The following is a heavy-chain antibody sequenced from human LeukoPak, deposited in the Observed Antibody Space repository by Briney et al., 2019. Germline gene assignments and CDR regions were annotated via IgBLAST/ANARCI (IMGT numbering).Heavy chain of an antibody. CDR1: GTSIRSYY. CDR2: IYSSGST. CDR3: ARDLMGAGLSGDVFDI. D-gene: IGHD1-26*01. V-gene: IGHV4-4*07. Sequence: PSETLSLTCAVSGTSIRSYYWSWIRQPAGKGLEWIRRIYSSGSTDYNPSLKSRVTMSADTSKNYFSLRLSSMTAADTAMYYCARDLMGAGLSGDVFDIWGQGTMVTVSS. J-gene: IGHJ3*02.